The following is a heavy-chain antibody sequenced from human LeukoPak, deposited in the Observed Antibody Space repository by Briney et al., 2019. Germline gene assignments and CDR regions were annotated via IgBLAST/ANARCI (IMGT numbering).Heavy chain of an antibody. Sequence: SETLSLTCTVSGGSISSSNWWTWVRQPPGKGLEWIGEIYPGGSTNYSPSLKSRLTMSVDKSKNQFSPKLSSVTAADTAVYYCATEADYWGQGILVTVSS. CDR2: IYPGGST. D-gene: IGHD1-1*01. V-gene: IGHV4-4*02. J-gene: IGHJ4*02. CDR1: GGSISSSNW. CDR3: ATEADY.